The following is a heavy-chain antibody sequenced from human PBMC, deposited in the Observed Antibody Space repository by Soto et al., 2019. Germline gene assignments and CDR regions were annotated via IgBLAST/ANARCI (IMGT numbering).Heavy chain of an antibody. J-gene: IGHJ4*02. Sequence: SETLSLTCTVSGGSISSGDYYWSWIRQPPGKGLEWIGYIYYSGSTYYNPSLKSRVTISVDTSKNQFSLKLSSVTAADTAVYYCARGRDYYYDSSGYYYFDYWGQGTLVTVSS. CDR1: GGSISSGDYY. CDR2: IYYSGST. D-gene: IGHD3-22*01. CDR3: ARGRDYYYDSSGYYYFDY. V-gene: IGHV4-30-4*01.